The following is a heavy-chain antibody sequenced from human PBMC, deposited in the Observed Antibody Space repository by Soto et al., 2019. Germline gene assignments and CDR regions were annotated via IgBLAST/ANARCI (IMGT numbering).Heavy chain of an antibody. CDR1: VFMVSTTD. D-gene: IGHD3-10*01. CDR2: IEGSGEIT. Sequence: PGGSLRLACAAPVFMVSTTDMSWVRQAPGKGLEWLTTIEGSGEITYYADSVKGRFTISRDNSKSTVYLQMDSLTADDTAVYFCVKNSGWFNTWGQGTPVTVSS. CDR3: VKNSGWFNT. J-gene: IGHJ5*02. V-gene: IGHV3-23*01.